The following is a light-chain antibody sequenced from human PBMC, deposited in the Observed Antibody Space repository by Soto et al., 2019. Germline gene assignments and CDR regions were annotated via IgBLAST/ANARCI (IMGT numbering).Light chain of an antibody. CDR3: QQYGSSLFT. J-gene: IGKJ3*01. CDR1: QSVSSSY. V-gene: IGKV3-20*01. CDR2: GAS. Sequence: EIVLTQSSGTLSLSPGERATLSCRASQSVSSSYLAWYQQKPGQAPRLLIYGASSMATGIPDRFSGSGSGTDFTLTISRLEPEDFAVYYCQQYGSSLFTFGPGTKVDIK.